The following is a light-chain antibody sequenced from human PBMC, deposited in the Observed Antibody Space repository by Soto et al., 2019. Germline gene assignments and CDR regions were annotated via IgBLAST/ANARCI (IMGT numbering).Light chain of an antibody. CDR1: QSMTSW. CDR3: QQYNSYPFT. CDR2: KAS. Sequence: DIQMTQSPSTLSASVGDRVTITCRASQSMTSWLAWYQQKPGKAPKRLIYKASSLESGVPSRFSGSGSGTEFTLTISSLQPDDFATYYCQQYNSYPFTFGPVTKVDIK. V-gene: IGKV1-5*03. J-gene: IGKJ3*01.